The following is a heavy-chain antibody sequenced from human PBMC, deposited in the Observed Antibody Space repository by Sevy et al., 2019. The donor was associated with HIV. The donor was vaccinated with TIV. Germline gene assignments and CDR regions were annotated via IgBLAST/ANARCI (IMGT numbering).Heavy chain of an antibody. CDR1: GGSISSSSYY. CDR3: ARKQGTGGYSSSWYPYYFDY. D-gene: IGHD6-13*01. J-gene: IGHJ4*02. V-gene: IGHV4-39*01. CDR2: IYYSGST. Sequence: SETLSLTCTVSGGSISSSSYYWGWIRQPPGKGLEWIGSIYYSGSTYYNPSLKSRVTIYVDTSKNKFSLKLSFVTAADTAVYYCARKQGTGGYSSSWYPYYFDYWGQGTLVTVSS.